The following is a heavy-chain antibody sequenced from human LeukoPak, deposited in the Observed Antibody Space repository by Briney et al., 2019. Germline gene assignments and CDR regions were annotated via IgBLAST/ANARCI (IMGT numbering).Heavy chain of an antibody. V-gene: IGHV3-7*01. CDR2: IKQDGSEK. CDR1: GFTFSSYW. J-gene: IGHJ4*02. D-gene: IGHD3-10*01. Sequence: GGSLRLSCAASGFTFSSYWMSWVRQAPGKGLEWVANIKQDGSEKYYVDSVKGRFTISRDNAKKSLYLQMNRLRAEDTAVYYCATQSFGDWAYWGQETLVTVSS. CDR3: ATQSFGDWAY.